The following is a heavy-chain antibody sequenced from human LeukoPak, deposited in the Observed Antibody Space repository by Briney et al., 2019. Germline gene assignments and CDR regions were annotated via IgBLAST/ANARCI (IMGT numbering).Heavy chain of an antibody. J-gene: IGHJ4*02. CDR2: ISAYNDNT. V-gene: IGHV1-18*04. D-gene: IGHD3-10*01. Sequence: ASVKVSCKASGYTFTSYGISWVRQAPGQGLEWMGWISAYNDNTNYAQKLQGRVTMTTDTSTSTAYMELRSLRSDDTAVYYCARDPMWFGDPLSGTPSLDYWGQGTLVTVSS. CDR1: GYTFTSYG. CDR3: ARDPMWFGDPLSGTPSLDY.